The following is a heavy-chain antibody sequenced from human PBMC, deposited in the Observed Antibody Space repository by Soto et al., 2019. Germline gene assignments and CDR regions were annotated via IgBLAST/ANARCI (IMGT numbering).Heavy chain of an antibody. D-gene: IGHD2-21*02. Sequence: ASVKVSCKASGYTFTSYGISWVRQAPGQGLEWMGWISAYNGNTNYAQKLQGRVTMTTDTSTSTAYMELRSLRSDDTAVYYCARDLFCGGDCYPGYWGQGTLVTVSS. CDR2: ISAYNGNT. CDR3: ARDLFCGGDCYPGY. V-gene: IGHV1-18*01. CDR1: GYTFTSYG. J-gene: IGHJ4*02.